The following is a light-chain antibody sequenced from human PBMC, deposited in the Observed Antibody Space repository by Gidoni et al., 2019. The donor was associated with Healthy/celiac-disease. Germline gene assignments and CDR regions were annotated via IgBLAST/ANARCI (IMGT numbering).Light chain of an antibody. V-gene: IGKV3-15*01. J-gene: IGKJ1*01. CDR2: AS. CDR1: QSVTRN. CDR3: QQYNNWPPWT. Sequence: EIVMTQSPATLSVSPGERATLSCRASQSVTRNQKPGASTRATGIPARFSGSGSGTEFTLTISSLQSEDFAVYYCQQYNNWPPWTFGQGTKVEIK.